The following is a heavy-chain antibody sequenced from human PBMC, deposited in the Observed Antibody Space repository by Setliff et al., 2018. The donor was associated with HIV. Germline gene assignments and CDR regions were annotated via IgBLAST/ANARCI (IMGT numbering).Heavy chain of an antibody. CDR2: INHSGST. CDR3: ARSDLDNGSGYFDYYSYYMDV. V-gene: IGHV4-34*01. D-gene: IGHD3-22*01. Sequence: PSETLSLTCAVYGGSFSAYYWTWIRQPPGKGLEWIGEINHSGSTNYNPSLKSRVTIPVDTSKNQFSLKLRSVTAADTAIYYCARSDLDNGSGYFDYYSYYMDVWGRGTTVTVSS. J-gene: IGHJ6*03. CDR1: GGSFSAYY.